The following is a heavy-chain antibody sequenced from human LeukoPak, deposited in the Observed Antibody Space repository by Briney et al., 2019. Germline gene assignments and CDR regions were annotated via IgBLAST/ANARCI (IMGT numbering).Heavy chain of an antibody. CDR2: ISYDGSNK. V-gene: IGHV3-30*04. D-gene: IGHD6-13*01. CDR1: GFTFSSYA. J-gene: IGHJ6*03. Sequence: PGRSLRLSCAASGFTFSSYAMHWVRQAPGKGLEWVAVISYDGSNKYYADSVKGRFTISRDNSKNTLYLQMNSLKTEDTAVYYCTTDRDVYSSSWYVFFNYYYYMDVWGKGTTVTISS. CDR3: TTDRDVYSSSWYVFFNYYYYMDV.